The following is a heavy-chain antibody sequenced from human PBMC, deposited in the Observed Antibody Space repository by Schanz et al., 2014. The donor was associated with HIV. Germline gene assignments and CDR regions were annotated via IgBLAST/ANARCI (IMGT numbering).Heavy chain of an antibody. CDR1: GYTFTGYY. J-gene: IGHJ6*02. CDR3: ARGYCGADCSHFYYYGTDI. CDR2: IVPIFGTT. V-gene: IGHV1-69*01. D-gene: IGHD2-21*02. Sequence: QVQLVQSEAEVKKPGASVKVSCKTSGYTFTGYYMHWVRQAPGQGLEWMGGIVPIFGTTNYAQRFQGRVSITADESTSTAYMELSGLRSQDTAVYYCARGYCGADCSHFYYYGTDIWGQGTTVTVSS.